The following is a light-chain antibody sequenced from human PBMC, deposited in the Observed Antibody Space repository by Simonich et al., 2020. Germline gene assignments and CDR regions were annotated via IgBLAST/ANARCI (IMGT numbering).Light chain of an antibody. CDR3: QQYYSYPRT. Sequence: AIRMTQSPSSLSASIGDRVTITCRASQGISSYLAWYHQKPGKAPKLLIYAASTLQSEVPTRFSGSGSGTDFTHTISCLQSEEFATYYCQQYYSYPRTFGQGTKVEIK. J-gene: IGKJ1*01. CDR2: AAS. CDR1: QGISSY. V-gene: IGKV1-8*01.